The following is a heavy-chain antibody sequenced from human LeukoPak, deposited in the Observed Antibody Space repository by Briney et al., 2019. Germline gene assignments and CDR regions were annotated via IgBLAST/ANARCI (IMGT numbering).Heavy chain of an antibody. D-gene: IGHD2-2*01. Sequence: GGSLRLSCEGSGFTFSNYAMSWVRQAPGKGLEWVSSISGRGGSTYYADSVKGRFTISRDNSKNTLYLQMNSLRAEDTAVYYCAKRFSTSSRYYGMDVWGQGTTVTVSS. CDR1: GFTFSNYA. CDR2: ISGRGGST. J-gene: IGHJ6*02. V-gene: IGHV3-23*01. CDR3: AKRFSTSSRYYGMDV.